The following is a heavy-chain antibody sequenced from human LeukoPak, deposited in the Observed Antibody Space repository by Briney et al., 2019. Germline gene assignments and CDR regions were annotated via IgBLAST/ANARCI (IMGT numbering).Heavy chain of an antibody. CDR1: VFTFRRSA. CDR2: IRSEVNIYST. V-gene: IGHV3-73*01. CDR3: IYDWPRY. Sequence: GGSLSLSCAACVFTFRRSAMHGVRQACARGGEWVGSIRSEVNIYSTAYAASVTGSLTTSRDDSKNTAFLHMNSLKPEDTAVYYCIYDWPRYWGQGTLVTLSS. J-gene: IGHJ4*02. D-gene: IGHD3-9*01.